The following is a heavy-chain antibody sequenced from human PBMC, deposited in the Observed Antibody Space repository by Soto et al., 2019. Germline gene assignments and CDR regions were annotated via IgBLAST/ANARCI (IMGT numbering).Heavy chain of an antibody. J-gene: IGHJ6*03. CDR3: ARVNSSSWYYYYYYMDV. V-gene: IGHV1-8*01. D-gene: IGHD6-13*01. CDR1: GYTFTSYD. CDR2: MNPNSGNT. Sequence: ASVKVSCKASGYTFTSYDINWVRQATGQGVEWMGWMNPNSGNTGYAQKFQGRVTMTRNTSISTAYMELSSLRSEDTAVYYCARVNSSSWYYYYYYMDVWGKGTTVTVSS.